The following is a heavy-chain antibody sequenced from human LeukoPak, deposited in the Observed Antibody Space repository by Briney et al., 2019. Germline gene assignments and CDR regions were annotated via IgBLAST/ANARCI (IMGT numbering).Heavy chain of an antibody. V-gene: IGHV4-4*02. J-gene: IGHJ4*02. CDR3: ARGDSSGYPDY. Sequence: SETLSLTCAVSGGSISSSDWWSWVRQPPGKGQEWIGEIYHSGSTNYNPSLKSRVTISIDKSKNQFFLKLSSVTVADTAVYYCARGDSSGYPDYWGQGTLVTVSS. D-gene: IGHD3-22*01. CDR2: IYHSGST. CDR1: GGSISSSDW.